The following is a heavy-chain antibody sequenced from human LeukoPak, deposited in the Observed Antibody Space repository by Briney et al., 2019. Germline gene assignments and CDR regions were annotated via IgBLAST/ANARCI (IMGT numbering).Heavy chain of an antibody. CDR2: INPNSGGT. V-gene: IGHV1-2*04. CDR3: ARDVHRLMEANFVAAAFY. CDR1: GYTFTGYY. Sequence: ASVKVSCKASGYTFTGYYMHWVRQAPGQGLEWMGWINPNSGGTNYAQKFQGWVTMTRDTSINTAYMELTRLTSDDTAIYYCARDVHRLMEANFVAAAFYWGQGTLVTVSS. D-gene: IGHD6-13*01. J-gene: IGHJ4*02.